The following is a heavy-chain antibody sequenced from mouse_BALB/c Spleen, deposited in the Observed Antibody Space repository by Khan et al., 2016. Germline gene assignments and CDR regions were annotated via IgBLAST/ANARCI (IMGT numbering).Heavy chain of an antibody. CDR1: GYSITSDYA. CDR2: ISYSGST. Sequence: EVQLQESGPGLVKPSQSLSLTCTVTGYSITSDYARNWIRQFPGNKLEWMGYISYSGSTIYNPSLKSRISITRDTSKNQFFLQLNSVTTEDTATYYCARWLLEFPYYVDYWGQGTTLTVSS. CDR3: ARWLLEFPYYVDY. J-gene: IGHJ2*01. V-gene: IGHV3-2*02. D-gene: IGHD2-12*01.